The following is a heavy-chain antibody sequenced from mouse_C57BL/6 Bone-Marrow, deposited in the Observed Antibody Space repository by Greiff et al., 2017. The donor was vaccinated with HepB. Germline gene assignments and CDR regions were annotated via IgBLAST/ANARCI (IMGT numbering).Heavy chain of an antibody. CDR1: GFSLTSYG. D-gene: IGHD2-3*01. CDR3: ARNDDGYFLWFAY. J-gene: IGHJ3*01. V-gene: IGHV2-2*01. CDR2: IWSGGST. Sequence: VQLKESGPGLVQPSQSLSITCTVSGFSLTSYGVHWVRQSPGKGLEWLGVIWSGGSTDYNAAFISRLSISKDNSKSQVFFKMNSLQADDTAIYYCARNDDGYFLWFAYWGQGTLVTVSA.